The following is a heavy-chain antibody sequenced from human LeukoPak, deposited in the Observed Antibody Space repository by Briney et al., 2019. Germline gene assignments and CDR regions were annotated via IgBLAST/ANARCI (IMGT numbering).Heavy chain of an antibody. D-gene: IGHD3-10*01. Sequence: GRSLRLSCAASGFTFSSYGMHWVRQATGKGLEWVAAISYDGNNKYYADSVKGRLTISRDNSKNTLYVQVNSLRAEDTAVYYCARGDYYGSRGDYWGQGTLVTVSS. J-gene: IGHJ4*02. CDR2: ISYDGNNK. V-gene: IGHV3-30*03. CDR1: GFTFSSYG. CDR3: ARGDYYGSRGDY.